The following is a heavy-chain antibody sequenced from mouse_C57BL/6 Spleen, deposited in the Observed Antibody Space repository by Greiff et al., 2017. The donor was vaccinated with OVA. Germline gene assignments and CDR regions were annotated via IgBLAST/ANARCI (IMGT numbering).Heavy chain of an antibody. CDR3: ARDTWFAY. Sequence: EVKLVESEGGLVQPGSSMKLSCTASGFTFSDYYMAWVRQVPEKGLEWVANINYDGSSTYYLDSLKSRFIISRDNAKTILYLQMSSLKSEDTATYYCARDTWFAYWGQGTLVTVSA. CDR2: INYDGSST. V-gene: IGHV5-16*01. J-gene: IGHJ3*01. CDR1: GFTFSDYY.